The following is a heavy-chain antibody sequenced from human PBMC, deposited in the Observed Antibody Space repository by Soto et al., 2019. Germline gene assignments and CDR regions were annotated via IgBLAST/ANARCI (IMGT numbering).Heavy chain of an antibody. V-gene: IGHV4-59*01. J-gene: IGHJ3*02. CDR2: IYYSGRT. CDR1: GGSISSYY. CDR3: AGRAGNYAFDI. Sequence: QEQLQESGPGLVKPSETLSLTCTVSGGSISSYYWSWIRQPPGKGLEWIGYIYYSGRTNYNPALKRRFTISVDTSKSQCSLTLSSVTAADTAVYYCAGRAGNYAFDIWGQGTMVTVSS. D-gene: IGHD3-10*01.